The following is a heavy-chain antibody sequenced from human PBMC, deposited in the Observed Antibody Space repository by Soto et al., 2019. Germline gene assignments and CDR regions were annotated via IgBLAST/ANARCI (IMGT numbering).Heavy chain of an antibody. CDR1: GFTFSTYS. Sequence: GGSLRLSCVGCGFTFSTYSINWVRQAPGKGLEWVSSISSRSDIYYADSVKGRFTISRDNAKNSVSLQMNSLRAEDTAVYYCAREYTAWPLAYGLDVWGQGTTVTVSS. V-gene: IGHV3-21*01. J-gene: IGHJ6*02. CDR2: ISSRSDI. CDR3: AREYTAWPLAYGLDV. D-gene: IGHD2-2*02.